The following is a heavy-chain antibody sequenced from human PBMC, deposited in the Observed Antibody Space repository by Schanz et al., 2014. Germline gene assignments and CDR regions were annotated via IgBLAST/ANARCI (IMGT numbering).Heavy chain of an antibody. V-gene: IGHV3-48*01. CDR2: ISGSSRTI. Sequence: EVQLLESGGGLVQPGGSLRLSCTASGFTFSSYSMNWVRQAPGKGLEWVSYISGSSRTIYYADSMKGRFTVSRDNAENALYLQMNSLRAEDTAVYYCAKSQGSSFDSWGQGTLVTVSS. CDR3: AKSQGSSFDS. J-gene: IGHJ4*02. D-gene: IGHD6-13*01. CDR1: GFTFSSYS.